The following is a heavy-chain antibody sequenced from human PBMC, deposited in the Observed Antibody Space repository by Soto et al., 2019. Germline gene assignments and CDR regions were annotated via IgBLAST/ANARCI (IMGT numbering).Heavy chain of an antibody. J-gene: IGHJ4*02. CDR2: IYYSGIT. V-gene: IGHV4-31*03. D-gene: IGHD3-10*01. Sequence: PSETLSLTCTVSGGSISSGGYYWSWIRQHPGKGLEWIGYIYYSGITYYNPSLKSRVTISVDTSKNQFSLKLSSVTAADTAVYYCARDRVTMVRGVITHRFDYWGQGTLVTVSS. CDR1: GGSISSGGYY. CDR3: ARDRVTMVRGVITHRFDY.